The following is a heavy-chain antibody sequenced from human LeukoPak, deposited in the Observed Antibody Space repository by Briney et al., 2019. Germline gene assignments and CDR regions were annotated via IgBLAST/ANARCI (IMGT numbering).Heavy chain of an antibody. J-gene: IGHJ4*02. CDR1: GYTFTSYY. Sequence: ASVNVSCKASGYTFTSYYMHWVRQAAGQGLEWMGIINPSGGSTSYAQKFQGRVTMTRDTSTSTVYMELRSLRSEDTAVYYCARVGAGGIRSIAAARLAFDYWGQGTLVTVSS. CDR3: ARVGAGGIRSIAAARLAFDY. CDR2: INPSGGST. D-gene: IGHD6-13*01. V-gene: IGHV1-46*01.